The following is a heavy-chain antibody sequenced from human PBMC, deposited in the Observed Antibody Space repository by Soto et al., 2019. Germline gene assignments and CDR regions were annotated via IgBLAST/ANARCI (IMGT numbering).Heavy chain of an antibody. D-gene: IGHD4-17*01. Sequence: GGSLILSCAASGFTFSGSAMHWVRQASGKGLEWVGRIRSKANSYATAYAASVKGRFTISRDDSKNTAYLQMNSLKTEDTAVYYCTRQDYGGQLGYYGMDVWGQGTTVTVSS. CDR3: TRQDYGGQLGYYGMDV. CDR1: GFTFSGSA. J-gene: IGHJ6*02. V-gene: IGHV3-73*01. CDR2: IRSKANSYAT.